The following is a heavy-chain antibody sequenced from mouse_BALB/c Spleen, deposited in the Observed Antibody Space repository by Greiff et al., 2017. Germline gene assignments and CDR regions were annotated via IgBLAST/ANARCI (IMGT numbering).Heavy chain of an antibody. D-gene: IGHD2-4*01. Sequence: EVKLMESGPDLVKPSQSLSLTCTVTGYSITSGYSWHWIRQFPGNKLEWMGYIHYSGSTNYNPSLKSRISITRDTSKNQFFLQLNSVTTEDTATYYCARYSTMITTNYAMDYWGQGTSVTVSS. V-gene: IGHV3-1*02. CDR3: ARYSTMITTNYAMDY. CDR1: GYSITSGYS. CDR2: IHYSGST. J-gene: IGHJ4*01.